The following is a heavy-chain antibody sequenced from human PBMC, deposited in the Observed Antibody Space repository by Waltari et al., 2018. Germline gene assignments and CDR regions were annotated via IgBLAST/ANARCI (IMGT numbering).Heavy chain of an antibody. Sequence: QVQLVQSGAAVKKPGSSVKVSCKASGGTFSSYAISWVRQAPGQGLEWMGRIIPICGTANYAQKFQGRVTSTADKSTSTAYMELSSLRSEDTAVYYCAIGGSSWSLQHWGQGTLVTVSS. D-gene: IGHD6-13*01. CDR1: GGTFSSYA. CDR3: AIGGSSWSLQH. CDR2: IIPICGTA. V-gene: IGHV1-69*08. J-gene: IGHJ1*01.